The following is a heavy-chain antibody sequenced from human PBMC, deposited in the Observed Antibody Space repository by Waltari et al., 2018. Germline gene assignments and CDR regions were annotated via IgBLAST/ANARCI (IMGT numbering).Heavy chain of an antibody. CDR3: ARTGGGTMIVGDAFDI. J-gene: IGHJ3*02. CDR1: GGSISSYY. D-gene: IGHD3-22*01. V-gene: IGHV4-4*07. CDR2: IYTIGST. Sequence: QVQLQESGPGLVKPSETLSLTCTVSGGSISSYYWSWIRQPAGKGLEWIGRIYTIGSTNYNPALKSRVTMSVDTSKNQFSLKLSSVTAADTAVYYCARTGGGTMIVGDAFDIWGQGTMVTVSS.